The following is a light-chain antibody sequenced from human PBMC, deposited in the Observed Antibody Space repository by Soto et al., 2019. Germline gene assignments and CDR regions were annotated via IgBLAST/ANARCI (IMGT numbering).Light chain of an antibody. Sequence: DIQMTQSPSTLSASVGDRVTITCRASQSISSWLAWYQQKPGKAPKLLIYKASSLESGVPPRFSGSGSGTEFTLTISSLQPDDFATYYCQQYNRYSRTFCQGTKVDIK. CDR3: QQYNRYSRT. CDR1: QSISSW. CDR2: KAS. V-gene: IGKV1-5*03. J-gene: IGKJ1*01.